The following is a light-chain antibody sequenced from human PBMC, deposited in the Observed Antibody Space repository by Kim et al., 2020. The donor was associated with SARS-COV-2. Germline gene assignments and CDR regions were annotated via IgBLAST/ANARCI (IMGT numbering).Light chain of an antibody. J-gene: IGLJ2*01. V-gene: IGLV3-21*04. CDR1: NIGSKS. CDR3: QVWDSSRDRV. CDR2: YDS. Sequence: VAPGKTARSTCGGNNIGSKSVPWYHQKPGQAPVLVIYYDSDRPSGIPERFSGSNSGNTATLTISRVEAGDEADYYCQVWDSSRDRVFGGGTQLTVL.